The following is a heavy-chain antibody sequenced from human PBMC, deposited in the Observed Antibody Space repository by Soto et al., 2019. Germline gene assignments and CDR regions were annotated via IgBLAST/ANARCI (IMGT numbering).Heavy chain of an antibody. CDR1: GFTFSSYA. CDR2: ISGSGGST. CDR3: AKVRNYAYSGYDFPHY. Sequence: GGSLRLSCAASGFTFSSYAMSWVRQAPGKGLEWVSAISGSGGSTYYADSVKGRFTISRDNSKNTLYLQMNSLRAEDTAVYYCAKVRNYAYSGYDFPHYWGQGTLVTVSS. V-gene: IGHV3-23*01. D-gene: IGHD5-12*01. J-gene: IGHJ4*02.